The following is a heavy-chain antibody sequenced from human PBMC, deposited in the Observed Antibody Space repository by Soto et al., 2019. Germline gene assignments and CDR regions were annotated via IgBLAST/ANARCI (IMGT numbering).Heavy chain of an antibody. CDR2: ISSSSSYI. V-gene: IGHV3-21*01. CDR1: GFTFSSYS. J-gene: IGHJ4*02. CDR3: ARDDDSSGLFDY. Sequence: GGSLRLSCAASGFTFSSYSINWVRQAPGKGLEWVSSISSSSSYIYYADSVKGRFTISRDNAKNSLYLQMNSLRAEDTAVYYCARDDDSSGLFDYWGQGTLVTVSS. D-gene: IGHD3-22*01.